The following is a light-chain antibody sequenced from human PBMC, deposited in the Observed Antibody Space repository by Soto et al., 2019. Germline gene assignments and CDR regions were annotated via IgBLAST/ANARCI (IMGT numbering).Light chain of an antibody. CDR1: QSFGSTS. Sequence: EFVLTQSPGTLSLSPGERATLSCRASQSFGSTSLAWYQQKPGQSPRFLIYGASSRATGIPDRFSGSGSGTDFTLTISRLEPEDFAVYYCQQYGSSPSGRFGQGTKVEI. CDR2: GAS. CDR3: QQYGSSPSGR. J-gene: IGKJ1*01. V-gene: IGKV3-20*01.